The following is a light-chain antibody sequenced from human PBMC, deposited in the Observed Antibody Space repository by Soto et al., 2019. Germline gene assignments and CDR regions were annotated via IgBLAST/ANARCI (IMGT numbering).Light chain of an antibody. J-gene: IGLJ2*01. CDR3: ASWDDSMFVV. Sequence: QSVLTQPPSASGTPGQRVTISCSGSNSNIGSNTVSWYQHLPGTAPKLLIYSDNQRPSGVPDRFSGSKSGTSASLAISGLQSEDEANYYCASWDDSMFVVFGGGTKLTVL. CDR1: NSNIGSNT. V-gene: IGLV1-44*01. CDR2: SDN.